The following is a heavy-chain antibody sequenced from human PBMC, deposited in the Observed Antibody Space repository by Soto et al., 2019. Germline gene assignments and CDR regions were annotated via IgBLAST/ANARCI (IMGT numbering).Heavy chain of an antibody. CDR3: ARQIRSGGLLYGMDV. Sequence: GESLKISCEASEYRFTNYWIGWVRQMPGKGLEWMGVIYPGDSDTRYSPAFQDQVTISADKSISTAYLQWSSLKASDTAIYYCARQIRSGGLLYGMDVWGQGTAVTVSS. J-gene: IGHJ6*02. D-gene: IGHD2-15*01. V-gene: IGHV5-51*01. CDR1: EYRFTNYW. CDR2: IYPGDSDT.